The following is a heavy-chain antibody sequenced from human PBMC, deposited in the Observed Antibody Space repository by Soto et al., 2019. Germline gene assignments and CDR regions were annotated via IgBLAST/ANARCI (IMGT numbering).Heavy chain of an antibody. J-gene: IGHJ4*02. Sequence: SVKVSCKASGGTFSSYAISWVRQAPGQGLEWMGGIIPIFGTANYAQKFQGRVTITADESTSTAYMELSSLRSEDTAVYYCARHLGIVVVPAAIRSGIFDYWGQGTLVTVSS. CDR2: IIPIFGTA. CDR1: GGTFSSYA. D-gene: IGHD2-2*02. CDR3: ARHLGIVVVPAAIRSGIFDY. V-gene: IGHV1-69*13.